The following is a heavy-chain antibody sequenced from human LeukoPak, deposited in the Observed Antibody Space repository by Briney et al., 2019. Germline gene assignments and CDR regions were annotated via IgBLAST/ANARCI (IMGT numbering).Heavy chain of an antibody. V-gene: IGHV4-34*01. CDR2: INHSGST. D-gene: IGHD3-10*01. Sequence: PSETLSLTCAVYGGSFSGYYWNWIRQSPGKGLEWIGEINHSGSTNYNPSLKNRVTISVDTSKNQFSLKLTSVTAADTAVYYCARGPLVRGVIITYAFDIWGQGTMVTVSS. CDR3: ARGPLVRGVIITYAFDI. CDR1: GGSFSGYY. J-gene: IGHJ3*02.